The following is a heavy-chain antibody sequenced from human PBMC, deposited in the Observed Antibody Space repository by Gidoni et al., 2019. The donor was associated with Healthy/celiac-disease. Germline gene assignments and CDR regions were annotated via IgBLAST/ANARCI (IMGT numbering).Heavy chain of an antibody. D-gene: IGHD3-22*01. J-gene: IGHJ4*02. CDR3: ARAGYYYDSSGYSPILFDY. Sequence: EVQLVESGGGLVQPGGSLRLSCAASGFTVSSNYMSWVRQAPGKGLEWVSVIYSGGSTYYADSVKGRFTISRDNSKNTLYLQMNSLRAEDTAVYYCARAGYYYDSSGYSPILFDYWGQGTLVTVSS. CDR1: GFTVSSNY. CDR2: IYSGGST. V-gene: IGHV3-66*02.